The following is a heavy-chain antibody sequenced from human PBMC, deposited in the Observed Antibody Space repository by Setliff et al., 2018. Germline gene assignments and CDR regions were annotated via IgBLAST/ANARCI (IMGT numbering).Heavy chain of an antibody. V-gene: IGHV3-21*01. CDR2: ISGSSVDT. Sequence: GSLRLSCVASGFTLGSYAMSWVRQTPGKGLEWVSTISGSSVDTYYVDSVKGRFTISRDNAKNSLYLQMDSLRAEDTAVYYCARDRSAYYYDSTGYYPKGYFDFRGQGTLVTVSS. CDR1: GFTLGSYA. CDR3: ARDRSAYYYDSTGYYPKGYFDF. J-gene: IGHJ4*02. D-gene: IGHD3-22*01.